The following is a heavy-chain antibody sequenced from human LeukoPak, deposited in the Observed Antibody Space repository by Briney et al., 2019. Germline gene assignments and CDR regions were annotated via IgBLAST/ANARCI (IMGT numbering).Heavy chain of an antibody. CDR1: GFTFTNAW. D-gene: IGHD5-12*01. Sequence: PGGSLRLSCAASGFTFTNAWMTWVRQAPGKGLEWVGRIKSKTHGGTTDYAAPVKGIFTISRDDSKNTLYLQMNSLKAEDTAIYYCTTAGYSGYDWNYWGQGALVTVSS. CDR2: IKSKTHGGTT. V-gene: IGHV3-15*01. CDR3: TTAGYSGYDWNY. J-gene: IGHJ4*02.